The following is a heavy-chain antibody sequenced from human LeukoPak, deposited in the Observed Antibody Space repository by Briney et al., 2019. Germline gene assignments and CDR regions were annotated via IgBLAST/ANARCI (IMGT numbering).Heavy chain of an antibody. CDR3: ATFAGVVPGGLLL. CDR2: IKKDGSEG. D-gene: IGHD2-2*01. J-gene: IGHJ6*04. V-gene: IGHV3-7*01. CDR1: GFTPSAFW. Sequence: PGGSLRLSCVASGFTPSAFWMSWVRRPPGKGLEWVANIKKDGSEGEYVDSVKGRVSIFRYSEEYSENLQMNSLRAEDTAVYYCATFAGVVPGGLLLWGKGTTVIVSS.